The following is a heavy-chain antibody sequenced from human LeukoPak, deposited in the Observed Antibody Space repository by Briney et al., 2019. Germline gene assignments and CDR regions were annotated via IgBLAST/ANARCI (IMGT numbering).Heavy chain of an antibody. D-gene: IGHD3-3*01. CDR3: ARSPSYYDFSYYYYYMDV. V-gene: IGHV3-21*01. CDR1: GFTFSSYS. CDR2: ISSSSSYI. J-gene: IGHJ6*03. Sequence: GGSPRLSCAASGFTFSSYSMNWVRQAPGKGLEWVSSISSSSSYIYYADSVKGRFTISRDNAKNSLCLQMNSLRAEDTAVYYCARSPSYYDFSYYYYYMDVWGKGTTVTVSS.